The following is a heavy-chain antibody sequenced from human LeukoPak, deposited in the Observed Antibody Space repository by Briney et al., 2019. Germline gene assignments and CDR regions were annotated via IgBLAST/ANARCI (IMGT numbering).Heavy chain of an antibody. J-gene: IGHJ3*02. CDR2: ISSSSSYL. CDR3: ARGSYQMNGAFDI. D-gene: IGHD1-26*01. V-gene: IGHV3-21*01. Sequence: GGSLRLSCAAPGFTFSSYSMNWVRQAPGKGLEWVSSISSSSSYLYYADSVKGRFTISRDNAKNSLYLQMNSLRAEDTAVYYCARGSYQMNGAFDIWGQGTMVTVSS. CDR1: GFTFSSYS.